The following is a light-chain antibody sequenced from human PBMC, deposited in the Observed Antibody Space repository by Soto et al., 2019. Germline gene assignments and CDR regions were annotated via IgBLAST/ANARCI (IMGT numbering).Light chain of an antibody. V-gene: IGLV2-11*01. CDR2: GVN. J-gene: IGLJ3*02. CDR3: CSYAGSYILV. Sequence: QSALTQPRSVSGSPGQSVTISCTGTSSDVGRYNYVSWYQHHPGKAPKLMIYGVNERPSGVPDRFSGSKSGSTASLTISGLQAEDEAVYHCCSYAGSYILVFGGGTKLTVL. CDR1: SSDVGRYNY.